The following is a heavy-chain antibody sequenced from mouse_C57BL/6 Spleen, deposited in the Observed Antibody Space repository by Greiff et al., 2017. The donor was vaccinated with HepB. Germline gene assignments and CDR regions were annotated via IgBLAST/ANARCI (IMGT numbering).Heavy chain of an antibody. Sequence: EVKLVESGEGLVKPGGSLKLSCAASGFTFSSYAMSWVRQTPEKRLEWVAYISSGGDYIYYADTVKGRFTISRDNARNTLYLQMSSLKSEDTAMYYCTRANWDGYFDYWGQGTTLTVSS. CDR2: ISSGGDYI. CDR1: GFTFSSYA. V-gene: IGHV5-9-1*02. D-gene: IGHD4-1*01. J-gene: IGHJ2*01. CDR3: TRANWDGYFDY.